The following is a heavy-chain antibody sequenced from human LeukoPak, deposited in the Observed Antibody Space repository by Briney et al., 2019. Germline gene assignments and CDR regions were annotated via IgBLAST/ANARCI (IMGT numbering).Heavy chain of an antibody. V-gene: IGHV3-7*01. CDR2: IREDGSEK. D-gene: IGHD3-10*01. CDR3: ARDLAGHYYGSGSSFDY. CDR1: GFTFSNYW. J-gene: IGHJ4*02. Sequence: GGSLRLSCAASGFTFSNYWISWVRQAPGKGLEWVANIREDGSEKYYVDSVKGQFTISRDNAKNSLFLQMDSLRAEDTAVYYCARDLAGHYYGSGSSFDYWGQGTLVTVS.